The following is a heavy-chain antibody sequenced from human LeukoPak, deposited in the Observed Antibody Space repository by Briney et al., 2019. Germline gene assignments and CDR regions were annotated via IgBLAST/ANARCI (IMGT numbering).Heavy chain of an antibody. J-gene: IGHJ4*02. CDR2: IIPIFGTA. CDR1: GGTFGSYA. D-gene: IGHD6-6*01. Sequence: ASVKVSCKASGGTFGSYAISLVRQAPGQGLEWMGGIIPIFGTANYAQKFQGRVTITTDESTSTAYMELSSLRSEDTAVYYCARDRGAYSSSFLDYWGQGTLVTVSS. CDR3: ARDRGAYSSSFLDY. V-gene: IGHV1-69*05.